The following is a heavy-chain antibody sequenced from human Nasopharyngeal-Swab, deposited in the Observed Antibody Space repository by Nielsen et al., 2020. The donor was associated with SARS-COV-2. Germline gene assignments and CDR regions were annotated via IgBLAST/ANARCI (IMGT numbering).Heavy chain of an antibody. CDR3: ARGGDPREVVAATGCFDS. D-gene: IGHD2-15*01. Sequence: ASVKVSCKASGYTFTRYYIHWVRQAPGQGLEWMGIINPGGGSARYSQNFQGRDTMTRDTSTSTVYMELSSLRSEDTAVYYCARGGDPREVVAATGCFDSWGQGTLVTVSS. CDR1: GYTFTRYY. V-gene: IGHV1-46*01. J-gene: IGHJ5*01. CDR2: INPGGGSA.